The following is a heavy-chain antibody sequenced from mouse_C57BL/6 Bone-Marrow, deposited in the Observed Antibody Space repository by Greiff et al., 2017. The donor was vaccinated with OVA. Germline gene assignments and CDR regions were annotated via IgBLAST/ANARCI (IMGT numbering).Heavy chain of an antibody. CDR3: ARGNWKCYAMDY. Sequence: EVQLQQSGPELVKPGDSVKISCKASGYSFTGYFMNWVMQSHGKSLEWIGRINPYNGDTFYNQKFKGKATLTVDKSSSTAHMELRSLTSEDSAYYYCARGNWKCYAMDYWDRGTAVTVSS. CDR2: INPYNGDT. V-gene: IGHV1-20*01. D-gene: IGHD4-1*01. CDR1: GYSFTGYF. J-gene: IGHJ4*01.